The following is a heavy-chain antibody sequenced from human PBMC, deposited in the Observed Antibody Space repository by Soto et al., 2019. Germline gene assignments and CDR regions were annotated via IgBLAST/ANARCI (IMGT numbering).Heavy chain of an antibody. CDR1: GYTFKDYS. Sequence: QVQLLQSGGAVKKPGASVRVSCKTSGYTFKDYSISWVRQAPGQGLEWMGWTSTTNGNTNTAQRFQGRVTMTADTSTRTAFMELTNLRFDDTAVYYCARVDKSNWWAFDDWGQGTLVTVSS. J-gene: IGHJ4*02. CDR3: ARVDKSNWWAFDD. CDR2: TSTTNGNT. V-gene: IGHV1-18*04. D-gene: IGHD2-15*01.